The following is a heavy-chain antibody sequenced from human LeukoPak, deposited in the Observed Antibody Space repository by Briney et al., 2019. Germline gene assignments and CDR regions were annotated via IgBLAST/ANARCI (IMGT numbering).Heavy chain of an antibody. CDR1: GGSFSGYY. CDR2: INHSGST. V-gene: IGHV4-34*01. CDR3: ARVLRYFDWLLYRGFDP. J-gene: IGHJ5*02. D-gene: IGHD3-9*01. Sequence: SETLSLTCAVYGGSFSGYYWSWIRQPPGKGLEWIGEINHSGSTNYNPSLKSRVTISVDTSKNQFSLKLSSVTAADTAVYYCARVLRYFDWLLYRGFDPWGQGTLVTASS.